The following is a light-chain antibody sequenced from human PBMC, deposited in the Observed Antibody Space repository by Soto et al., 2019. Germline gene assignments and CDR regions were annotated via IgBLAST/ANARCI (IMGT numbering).Light chain of an antibody. CDR3: QQYGSSPLT. CDR1: QSVSSSN. CDR2: GAS. Sequence: EIVLTQSPGTLSLSPGERATLSCRASQSVSSSNLAWYQQKPGQAPRLLIYGASSRATAIPDRFSGSGSGTDFTLTISRLEPEDFAVYYCQQYGSSPLTFGGGTKVEIK. V-gene: IGKV3-20*01. J-gene: IGKJ4*01.